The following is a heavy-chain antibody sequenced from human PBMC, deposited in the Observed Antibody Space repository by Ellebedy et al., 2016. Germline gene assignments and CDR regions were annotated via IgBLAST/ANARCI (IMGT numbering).Heavy chain of an antibody. CDR1: GFTFSAYW. D-gene: IGHD6-13*01. J-gene: IGHJ4*02. V-gene: IGHV3-74*01. CDR3: ARELEAPGTWGVDN. Sequence: HTGGSLRLSCATSGFTFSAYWMHWVRQAPGKGLVWVSRVNNDGSSTNYADSVRGRFTISKDHAKSTLDLQMNNLRAEDTAVYYCARELEAPGTWGVDNWGQGTLVTVSS. CDR2: VNNDGSST.